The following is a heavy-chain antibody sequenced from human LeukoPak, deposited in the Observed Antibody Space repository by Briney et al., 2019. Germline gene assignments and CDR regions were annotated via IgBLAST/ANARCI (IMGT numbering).Heavy chain of an antibody. CDR3: ARTSADYGEVLFDY. V-gene: IGHV3-53*01. CDR2: IYSGGST. D-gene: IGHD4-17*01. Sequence: PGGSLRLSCAASGFTVSSNYMSWVRQAPGKGLEWVSVIYSGGSTYYADSVKGRFTISRDNSKNTLYLQMNSLRAEDTAVYYCARTSADYGEVLFDYWGQGTLVTVSS. CDR1: GFTVSSNY. J-gene: IGHJ4*02.